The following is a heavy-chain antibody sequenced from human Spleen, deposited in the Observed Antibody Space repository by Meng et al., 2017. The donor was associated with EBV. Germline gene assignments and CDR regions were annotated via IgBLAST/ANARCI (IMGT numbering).Heavy chain of an antibody. J-gene: IGHJ3*02. CDR2: INPNSGGT. V-gene: IGHV1-2*06. CDR3: ARGSPNHITMIVVADDAFDI. Sequence: QVQLVQSGAEVKKPGASWKGSCKASGYTFTGYYTHWVRQAPGQGLEWMGRINPNSGGTNYAQKFQGRVTMTRDTSISTAYMELSRLRSDDTAVYYCARGSPNHITMIVVADDAFDIWGQGTMVTVSS. CDR1: GYTFTGYY. D-gene: IGHD3-22*01.